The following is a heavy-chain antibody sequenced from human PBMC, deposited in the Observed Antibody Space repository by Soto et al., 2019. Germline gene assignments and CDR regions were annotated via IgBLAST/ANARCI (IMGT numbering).Heavy chain of an antibody. CDR3: ARLLWSRGDWFDP. CDR1: GGSISSYY. CDR2: IYYSGST. D-gene: IGHD3-10*01. J-gene: IGHJ5*02. Sequence: WETLSLTCTVSGGSISSYYWSWIRQPPGKGLEWIGYIYYSGSTNYNPSLKSRVTISVDTSKNQFSLKLSSVTAADTAVYYCARLLWSRGDWFDPWGQGTLVTVS. V-gene: IGHV4-59*08.